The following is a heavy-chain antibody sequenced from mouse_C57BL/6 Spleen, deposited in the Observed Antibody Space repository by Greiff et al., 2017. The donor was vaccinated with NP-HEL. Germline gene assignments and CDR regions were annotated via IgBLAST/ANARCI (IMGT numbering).Heavy chain of an antibody. Sequence: QVQLKESGAELVRPGASVTLSCKASGYTFTDYEMHWVKQTPVHGLEWIGAIDPETGGTAYNQKFKGKAILTADKSSSTAYMELRSLTSEDSAVYYCTRATTVVAKDYWGQGTSVTVSS. CDR3: TRATTVVAKDY. D-gene: IGHD1-1*01. J-gene: IGHJ4*01. CDR1: GYTFTDYE. CDR2: IDPETGGT. V-gene: IGHV1-15*01.